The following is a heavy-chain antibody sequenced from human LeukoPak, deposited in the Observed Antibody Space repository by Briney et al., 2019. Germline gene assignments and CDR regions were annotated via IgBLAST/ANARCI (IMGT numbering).Heavy chain of an antibody. CDR2: INSDGSST. CDR1: GFTFSTYE. J-gene: IGHJ4*02. Sequence: PGGSLRLSCAASGFTFSTYEMKWVRQAPRKGLVWVSRINSDGSSTTYADSVRGRFTISRDNAKNTLYLQMNSLRAEDTAVYYCARALLSDSSVGLDYWGQGTLVTVSS. D-gene: IGHD3-22*01. V-gene: IGHV3-74*01. CDR3: ARALLSDSSVGLDY.